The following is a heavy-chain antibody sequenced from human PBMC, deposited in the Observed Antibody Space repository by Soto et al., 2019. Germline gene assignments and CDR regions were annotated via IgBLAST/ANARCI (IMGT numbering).Heavy chain of an antibody. Sequence: QVQLVQSGAEVKKPGASVKVSCKASGYIFTSYDSNWVRQATGQGPEWMGWMNPNSGNTGYAQNFQGTVTMTRSTSISPAYMELSSLRPDDTAVYYCARAPREWGFDFWGPGTLVTVSS. CDR1: GYIFTSYD. CDR3: ARAPREWGFDF. D-gene: IGHD3-3*01. J-gene: IGHJ4*02. CDR2: MNPNSGNT. V-gene: IGHV1-8*02.